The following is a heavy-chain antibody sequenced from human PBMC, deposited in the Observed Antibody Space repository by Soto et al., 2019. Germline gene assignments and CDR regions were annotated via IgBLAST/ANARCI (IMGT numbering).Heavy chain of an antibody. J-gene: IGHJ4*02. Sequence: QVQLVQSEAEVKKPGASVKVSCKASGYTFTSYGFTWVRQAPGQGLEWMGWISTYNGNTNYARKLQGRVTMTTDTSTSTAHMELRSLRSDDTAMYYCARDEGVVRGVGSDWGQGTLVTVSS. CDR1: GYTFTSYG. D-gene: IGHD3-10*01. CDR3: ARDEGVVRGVGSD. CDR2: ISTYNGNT. V-gene: IGHV1-18*01.